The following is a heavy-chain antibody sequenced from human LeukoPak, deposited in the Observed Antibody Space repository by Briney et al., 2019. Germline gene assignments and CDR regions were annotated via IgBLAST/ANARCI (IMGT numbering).Heavy chain of an antibody. D-gene: IGHD5-18*01. CDR3: ARSDGYGLVGI. Sequence: SETLSLTCRVSGASINSGSNYWGWIRQPPGKTLEWIGSIYSSGSTYYNPSLKSRVIIMIDTPKNHFSLTLSSVTAADTAVYYCARSDGYGLVGIWGQGTMVTVSS. CDR2: IYSSGST. V-gene: IGHV4-39*07. J-gene: IGHJ3*02. CDR1: GASINSGSNY.